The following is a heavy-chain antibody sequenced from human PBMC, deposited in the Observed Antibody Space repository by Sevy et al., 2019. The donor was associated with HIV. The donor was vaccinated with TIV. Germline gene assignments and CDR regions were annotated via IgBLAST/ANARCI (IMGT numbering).Heavy chain of an antibody. CDR2: IYHSGST. CDR1: GYSISSGYY. CDR3: ARERGWFGELLRSVPFDY. V-gene: IGHV4-38-2*02. J-gene: IGHJ4*02. Sequence: SETLSLTCAVSGYSISSGYYWGWIRQPPGKGLEWIGSIYHSGSTYYNPSLKSRVTISVDTSKNQFSLKLSSVTAADTAVYYCARERGWFGELLRSVPFDYWGQGTLVTVSS. D-gene: IGHD3-10*01.